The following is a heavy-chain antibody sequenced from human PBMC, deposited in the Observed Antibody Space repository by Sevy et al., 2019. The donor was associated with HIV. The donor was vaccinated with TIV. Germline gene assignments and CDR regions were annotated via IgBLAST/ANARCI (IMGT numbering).Heavy chain of an antibody. J-gene: IGHJ4*02. Sequence: GGSLRLSCVASGFTFSSFAMGWVRQAPGKRLEWVSSISGSGGSTYSADSVKGRFTMSRDNSKNTLYLQMSSLRAEDTAVYYCAKGFSSWYGSPFGYWGQGTLVTVSS. CDR2: ISGSGGST. D-gene: IGHD6-13*01. CDR3: AKGFSSWYGSPFGY. CDR1: GFTFSSFA. V-gene: IGHV3-23*01.